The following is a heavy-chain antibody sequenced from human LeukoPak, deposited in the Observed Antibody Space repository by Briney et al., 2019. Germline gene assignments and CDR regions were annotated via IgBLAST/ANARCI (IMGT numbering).Heavy chain of an antibody. J-gene: IGHJ3*02. CDR3: AREAMVRGVIIRLSAFDI. CDR1: GGTFSSYA. V-gene: IGHV1-69*13. Sequence: RASVKVSCKASGGTFSSYAISWVRQAPGQGLEWMGGIIPTFGIANYAQKFQGRVTITADESTSTAYMELSSLRSEDTAVYYCAREAMVRGVIIRLSAFDIWGQGTMVTVSS. D-gene: IGHD3-10*01. CDR2: IIPTFGIA.